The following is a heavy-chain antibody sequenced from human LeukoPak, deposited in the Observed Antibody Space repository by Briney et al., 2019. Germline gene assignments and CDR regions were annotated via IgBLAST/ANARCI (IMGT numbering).Heavy chain of an antibody. V-gene: IGHV3-7*01. J-gene: IGHJ4*02. D-gene: IGHD2-15*01. CDR1: GFTFSSYW. CDR3: ARETLGYCSGGSCYAFDY. Sequence: GGSLRLSCAASGFTFSSYWMSWVRQAPGKGLEWVANIKQDGSEKYYVDSVRGRFTISRDNAKNSLSLQMNSLRAEDTAVYYCARETLGYCSGGSCYAFDYWGQGTLVTVSS. CDR2: IKQDGSEK.